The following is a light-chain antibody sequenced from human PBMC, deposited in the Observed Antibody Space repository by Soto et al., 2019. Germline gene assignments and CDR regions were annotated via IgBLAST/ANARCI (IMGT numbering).Light chain of an antibody. Sequence: DTVMTQSPVTLSVSPGERATLSCRASQSVGSRLAWYQQKPGQAPRLLIYGASTRATGIPARISGSGSGTEFTLTITSLQSEDFAVYYCQQYNKWRTFGQGTKWIS. CDR3: QQYNKWRT. V-gene: IGKV3-15*01. J-gene: IGKJ1*01. CDR1: QSVGSR. CDR2: GAS.